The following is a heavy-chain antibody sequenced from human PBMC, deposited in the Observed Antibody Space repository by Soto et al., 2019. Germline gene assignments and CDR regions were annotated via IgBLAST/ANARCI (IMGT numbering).Heavy chain of an antibody. CDR1: GGSFSGYY. CDR2: INHSGST. Sequence: SETLSLTCAVYGGSFSGYYWSWIRQPPGKGLEWIGEINHSGSTNYNPSLKSRVTISVDTSKNQFSLKLSSVTAADTAVYYCARGYYYGSGSYYISRFGNYYSYYMDVWGTGTTVTVFS. V-gene: IGHV4-34*01. D-gene: IGHD3-10*01. CDR3: ARGYYYGSGSYYISRFGNYYSYYMDV. J-gene: IGHJ6*03.